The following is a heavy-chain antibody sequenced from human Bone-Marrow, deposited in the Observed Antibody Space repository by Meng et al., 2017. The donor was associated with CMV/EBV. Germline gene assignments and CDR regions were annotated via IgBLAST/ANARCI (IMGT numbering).Heavy chain of an antibody. CDR2: IKQDGSEK. Sequence: GGSLRLSCAASGFTFSSYSMSWVRQAPGKGLEWVANIKQDGSEKYYVDSVKGRFTISRDNAKNSLYLQMNSLRAEDTAVYYCAKGRAAASYYFDYWGQGTLVTVSS. D-gene: IGHD6-13*01. CDR3: AKGRAAASYYFDY. V-gene: IGHV3-7*01. J-gene: IGHJ4*02. CDR1: GFTFSSYS.